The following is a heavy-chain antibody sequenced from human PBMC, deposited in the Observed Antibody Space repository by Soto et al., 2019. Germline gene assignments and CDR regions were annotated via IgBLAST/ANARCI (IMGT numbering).Heavy chain of an antibody. V-gene: IGHV2-70*04. CDR1: GFSLSTSKMR. D-gene: IGHD1-26*01. Sequence: SGPTLVNPIQTLTLTCTFSGFSLSTSKMRVSWIRQPPGKALEWLARIDWDDDKFYSTSLKTRLTISKDTFKNQVVLTMTNMDSVDTATYYCARMGGSLKNYFDYWGKGTLVTVSS. CDR2: IDWDDDK. J-gene: IGHJ4*02. CDR3: ARMGGSLKNYFDY.